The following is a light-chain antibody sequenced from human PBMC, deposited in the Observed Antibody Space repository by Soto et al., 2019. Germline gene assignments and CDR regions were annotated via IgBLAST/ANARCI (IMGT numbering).Light chain of an antibody. J-gene: IGLJ2*01. CDR1: NSNIGTSNH. V-gene: IGLV1-40*01. CDR2: ANN. Sequence: QSVLTQPPSVSGAPGQRVIISFSGTNSNIGTSNHANWYQQLPGTAPRLLIDANNVRPSGVPDRFSGSKSDTSASLAITGLQSEDEADYYCQSYDRTVRAMVFGGGTKVTVL. CDR3: QSYDRTVRAMV.